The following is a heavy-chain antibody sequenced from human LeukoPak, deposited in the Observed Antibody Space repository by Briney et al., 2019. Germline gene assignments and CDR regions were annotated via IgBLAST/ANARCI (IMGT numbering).Heavy chain of an antibody. V-gene: IGHV3-33*06. CDR2: IWYDGSIK. Sequence: GRSLRLSCAASGFTFSGYGMHWVRQAPGKGLEWVALIWYDGSIKYYADSVKGLFTVSRDNSQNTLYLQMNNLSAEDTALYYCAKKEGDYLDYWGQGTLVTVSS. J-gene: IGHJ4*02. CDR1: GFTFSGYG. CDR3: AKKEGDYLDY.